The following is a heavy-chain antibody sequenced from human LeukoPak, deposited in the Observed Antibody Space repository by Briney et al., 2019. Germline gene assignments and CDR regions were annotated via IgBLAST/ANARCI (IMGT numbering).Heavy chain of an antibody. CDR3: GREIPGGTTSLDC. CDR1: GFTFSNYW. V-gene: IGHV3-7*04. J-gene: IGHJ4*02. CDR2: IKEDGSDK. D-gene: IGHD1-7*01. Sequence: VGSLRLSCAASGFTFSNYWMSWVRQAPGKGLEWVANIKEDGSDKNYVDSVRGRFTISRDNAKNALYLQMNSLRAEDTAVYYCGREIPGGTTSLDCWGQGTVVTVSS.